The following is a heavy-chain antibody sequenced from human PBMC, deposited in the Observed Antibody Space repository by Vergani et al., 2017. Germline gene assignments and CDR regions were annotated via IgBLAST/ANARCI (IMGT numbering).Heavy chain of an antibody. V-gene: IGHV4-34*02. CDR3: AVRPHVNLVGGEIVTNRTFDY. Sequence: QVQLQQWGAGVVKPSGTLSLTCAVFGESFSSFYWSWIRQPPGKGLEWIGEINNDGHTNYNPSLESRVTVSRDTAKNQFSLNLMSVTAADTAMYYCAVRPHVNLVGGEIVTNRTFDYWSQGSLVTVSS. D-gene: IGHD3-10*01. J-gene: IGHJ4*02. CDR2: INNDGHT. CDR1: GESFSSFY.